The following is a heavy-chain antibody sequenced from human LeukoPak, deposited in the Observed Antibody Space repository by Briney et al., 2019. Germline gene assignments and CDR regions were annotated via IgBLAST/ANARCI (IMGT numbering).Heavy chain of an antibody. J-gene: IGHJ4*02. CDR1: GGTFSSYA. V-gene: IGHV1-69*05. CDR3: ASRSAVGATGIGDY. Sequence: GSSVKVSCKASGGTFSSYAISWVRQAPGQGLEWMGRIIPIFGTANYAQKFQGRVTITTDESTSTAYMELSSLRSEDTAVYCCASRSAVGATGIGDYWGQGTLVTVSS. CDR2: IIPIFGTA. D-gene: IGHD1-26*01.